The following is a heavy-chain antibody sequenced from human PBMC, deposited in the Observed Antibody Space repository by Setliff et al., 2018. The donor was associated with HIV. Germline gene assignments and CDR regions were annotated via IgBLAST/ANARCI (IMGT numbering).Heavy chain of an antibody. V-gene: IGHV3-48*04. Sequence: PGGSLRLSCAASGFTFSNAWMNWVRQAPGKGLEWISYISSSGSTIYYADSVKGRFTISRDNAKNSLYLQMNSLRAEDTAVYYCARVFLEWLLYRPDYVMDVWGQGTTVTVSS. CDR1: GFTFSNAW. CDR3: ARVFLEWLLYRPDYVMDV. J-gene: IGHJ6*02. D-gene: IGHD3-3*01. CDR2: ISSSGSTI.